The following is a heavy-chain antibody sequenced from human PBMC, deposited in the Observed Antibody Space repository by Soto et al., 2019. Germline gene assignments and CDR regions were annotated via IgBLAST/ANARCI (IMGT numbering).Heavy chain of an antibody. CDR2: ISVYKGIT. CDR1: GYTFSNYG. V-gene: IGHV1-18*01. CDR3: VRDQIRPAFGTLDV. J-gene: IGHJ4*02. D-gene: IGHD6-13*01. Sequence: QVQLVQSGADVKTPGASVKVSCKATGYTFSNYGISWVRQVPGQGHEWMGWISVYKGITNYAKKFQGRVIMTTDTSTSTVYMEQRTLISDDRAVYYWVRDQIRPAFGTLDVWGQGTMVIVSS.